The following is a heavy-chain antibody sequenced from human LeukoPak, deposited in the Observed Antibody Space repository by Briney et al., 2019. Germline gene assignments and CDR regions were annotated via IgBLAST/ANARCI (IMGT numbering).Heavy chain of an antibody. J-gene: IGHJ3*02. V-gene: IGHV1-69*13. CDR2: IIPIFGTA. CDR3: ARDPVAPVVPAAKAFDI. Sequence: SVKVSCKASGGTFSSYAISWVRQAPGQGLEWMGGIIPIFGTANYAQKFQGRVAITADESTSTANMELSSLRSEDTAVYYCARDPVAPVVPAAKAFDIWGQGTMVTVSS. CDR1: GGTFSSYA. D-gene: IGHD2-2*01.